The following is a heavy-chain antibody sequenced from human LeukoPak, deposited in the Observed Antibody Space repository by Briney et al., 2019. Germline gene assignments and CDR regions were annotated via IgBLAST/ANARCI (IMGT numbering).Heavy chain of an antibody. CDR2: IYHSGST. Sequence: SETLSLTCVVSGGSISNTYWWTWVRPPPGKGLEWIGEIYHSGSTNYNPSLKSRLTISVDKSKNQFSLKLSSVTAADTAVYFCARSYWTGYHHLDFWGQGTLVTVSS. J-gene: IGHJ4*02. D-gene: IGHD3/OR15-3a*01. V-gene: IGHV4-4*02. CDR3: ARSYWTGYHHLDF. CDR1: GGSISNTYW.